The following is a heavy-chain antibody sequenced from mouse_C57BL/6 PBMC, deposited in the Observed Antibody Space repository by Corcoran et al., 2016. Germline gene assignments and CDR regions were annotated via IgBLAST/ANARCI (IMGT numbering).Heavy chain of an antibody. CDR1: GYTFTGYW. CDR3: ARITYGSRYYIDF. V-gene: IGHV1-9*01. CDR2: IVPSSGST. D-gene: IGHD1-1*01. Sequence: QVHLQQSGAELMKPGASVKLSCKATGYTFTGYWMQWVKQRPGHGLEWIGLIVPSSGSTDYNQKFKDKATFTADTPSSTAYMQLSSLTTEDSAIYYCARITYGSRYYIDFWGTGTAVTVSS. J-gene: IGHJ1*03.